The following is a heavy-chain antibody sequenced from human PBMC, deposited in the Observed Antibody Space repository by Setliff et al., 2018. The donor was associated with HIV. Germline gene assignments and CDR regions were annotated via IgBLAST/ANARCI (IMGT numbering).Heavy chain of an antibody. CDR1: GGTFSNYG. CDR2: IIPISGTA. V-gene: IGHV1-69*05. Sequence: VKVSCKASGGTFSNYGMSWVRQAPGQGLEWMGGIIPISGTANYAQKFQGRVTITTDESTSTAYMELRSLRSDDTAVYYCARHARLRYFDWFPAPPEFDYWGQGTLVTVSS. J-gene: IGHJ4*02. CDR3: ARHARLRYFDWFPAPPEFDY. D-gene: IGHD3-9*01.